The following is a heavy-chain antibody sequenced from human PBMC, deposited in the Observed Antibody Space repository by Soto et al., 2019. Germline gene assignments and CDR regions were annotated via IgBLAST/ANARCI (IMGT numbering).Heavy chain of an antibody. CDR2: IDWDDDK. CDR1: GFSLSTSGMC. J-gene: IGHJ6*02. CDR3: ARIAVRGIAVAGTSPTAYYYGMDV. Sequence: GPTLVNPTQTLTLTCTFSGFSLSTSGMCVSWIRQPPGKALEWLALIDWDDDKYYSTSLKTRLTISKDTSKNQVVLTMTNMDPVDTATYYCARIAVRGIAVAGTSPTAYYYGMDVWGQGTTVTSP. V-gene: IGHV2-70*01. D-gene: IGHD6-19*01.